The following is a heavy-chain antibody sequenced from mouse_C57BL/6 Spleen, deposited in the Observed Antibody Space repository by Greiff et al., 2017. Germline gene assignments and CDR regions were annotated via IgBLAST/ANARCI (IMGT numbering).Heavy chain of an antibody. CDR2: IDPENGDT. V-gene: IGHV14-4*01. CDR1: GFNIKDDY. Sequence: EVQLHQSGAELVRPGASVKLSCTASGFNIKDDYMHWVKQRPEQGLEWIGWIDPENGDTEYASKFQGKATITADTSSNTAYLQLSSLTSEDTAVYYCTSYYGIDYWGQGTTLTVSS. D-gene: IGHD1-1*01. CDR3: TSYYGIDY. J-gene: IGHJ2*01.